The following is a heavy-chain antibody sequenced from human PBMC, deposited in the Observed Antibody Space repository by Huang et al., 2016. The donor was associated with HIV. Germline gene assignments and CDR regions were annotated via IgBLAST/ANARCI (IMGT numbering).Heavy chain of an antibody. CDR1: GFTFSTAW. V-gene: IGHV3-15*01. J-gene: IGHJ3*02. CDR2: IKSKTDGGTK. D-gene: IGHD6-19*01. Sequence: EVQLVESGGGLVKPGGSLRLSCAASGFTFSTAWMSWVRQAPGKGLEWVGRIKSKTDGGTKDYAAPVKGRFTISRDDSKNTLYLQMNSLKTEDTAVYYCTTESESSGWTMDHDAFDIWGQGTMVTVSS. CDR3: TTESESSGWTMDHDAFDI.